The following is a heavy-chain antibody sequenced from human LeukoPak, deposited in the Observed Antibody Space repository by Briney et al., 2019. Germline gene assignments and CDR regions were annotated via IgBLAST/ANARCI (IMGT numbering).Heavy chain of an antibody. J-gene: IGHJ3*02. CDR2: IIPIFDTA. CDR3: AKSLYGDYGFGAFDI. D-gene: IGHD4-17*01. Sequence: SVKVSCKASGGTFSSYAISWVRQAPGHGLEWMGGIIPIFDTATYAQKFPGRVTITADESASTAYMELSSLRSEDTAVYYCAKSLYGDYGFGAFDIWGQGTMVTVSS. V-gene: IGHV1-69*13. CDR1: GGTFSSYA.